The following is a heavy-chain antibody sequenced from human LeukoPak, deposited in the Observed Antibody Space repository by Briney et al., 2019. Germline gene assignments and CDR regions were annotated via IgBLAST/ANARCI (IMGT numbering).Heavy chain of an antibody. V-gene: IGHV4-39*01. J-gene: IGHJ4*02. Sequence: SETLSLTCTVSGGSISSSSYYWGWIRQPPGKGLEWIGSIYYSGSTYYNPSLKSRVTISVDTSKNQFSLKLSSVTAADTAVYYCARVNCSSTSCYKDFRWFFDYWGQGTLVTVSS. CDR2: IYYSGST. CDR3: ARVNCSSTSCYKDFRWFFDY. D-gene: IGHD2-2*02. CDR1: GGSISSSSYY.